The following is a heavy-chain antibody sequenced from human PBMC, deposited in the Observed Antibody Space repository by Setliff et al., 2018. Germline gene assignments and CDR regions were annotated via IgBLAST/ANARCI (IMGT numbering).Heavy chain of an antibody. V-gene: IGHV1-3*01. J-gene: IGHJ4*02. D-gene: IGHD3-3*01. Sequence: ASVKVSCKASGYTFTDYAIHWVRQAPGQRPEWMGWINPDKGNTKYSQKFQDRVTIIRDTSASTAYMELSSLRSEDTAVYYCASRATYYNFWSGYYLYWGQGTLVTVSS. CDR3: ASRATYYNFWSGYYLY. CDR2: INPDKGNT. CDR1: GYTFTDYA.